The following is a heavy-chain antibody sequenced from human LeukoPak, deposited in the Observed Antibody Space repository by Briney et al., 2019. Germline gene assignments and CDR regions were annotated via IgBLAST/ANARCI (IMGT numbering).Heavy chain of an antibody. V-gene: IGHV3-74*01. J-gene: IGHJ4*02. CDR3: ARDYYDISGYRWLLGY. CDR1: GFTFSSYW. CDR2: INSDGSST. D-gene: IGHD3-22*01. Sequence: PAGSLRLSCAASGFTFSSYWMHWVRQAPGKGLVWVSRINSDGSSTSYADSVKGGFTISRDNAKNTLYLQMNSLRAEDTAVYYCARDYYDISGYRWLLGYWGQGTLVTVSS.